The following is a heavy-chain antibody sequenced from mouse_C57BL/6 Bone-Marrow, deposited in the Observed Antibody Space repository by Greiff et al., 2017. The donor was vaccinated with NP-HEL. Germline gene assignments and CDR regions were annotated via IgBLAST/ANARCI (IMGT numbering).Heavy chain of an antibody. V-gene: IGHV1-26*01. CDR1: GYTFTDYY. J-gene: IGHJ2*01. CDR2: INPNNGGT. Sequence: EVQLQQSGPELVKPGASVKISCKASGYTFTDYYMNWVKQSHGKSLEWIGDINPNNGGTSYNQKFKGKATLTVDKSSSTAYMELRSLTSEDSAVYYCARGYGSSYAPSGWGQGTTLTVSS. CDR3: ARGYGSSYAPSG. D-gene: IGHD1-1*01.